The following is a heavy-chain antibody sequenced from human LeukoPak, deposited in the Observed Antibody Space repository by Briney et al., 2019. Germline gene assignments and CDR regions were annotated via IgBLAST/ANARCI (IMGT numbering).Heavy chain of an antibody. CDR3: ARGVLIDY. Sequence: SETLSLTCAVYGGSFSGYHWSWIRQPPGKGLEWIGEINHSGSTNYNPSLKSRVTISVDTSKNQFSLKLSSVTAADTAVYYCARGVLIDYWGQGTLVTVSS. CDR1: GGSFSGYH. CDR2: INHSGST. J-gene: IGHJ4*02. V-gene: IGHV4-34*01.